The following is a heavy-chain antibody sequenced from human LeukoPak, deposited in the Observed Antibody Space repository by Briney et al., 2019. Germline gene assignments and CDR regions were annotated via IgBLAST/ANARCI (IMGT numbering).Heavy chain of an antibody. J-gene: IGHJ4*02. CDR2: ISAYNGNT. D-gene: IGHD3-16*01. Sequence: ASVTVSCTASGYTFTSYGISWVRQAPGQGLEWMGWISAYNGNTNYAQKLQDRVTMTTDTSTSTAYMELRSLRSDDTAVYYCARDPGYDYVWGAPDYWGQGTLVTVSS. V-gene: IGHV1-18*01. CDR3: ARDPGYDYVWGAPDY. CDR1: GYTFTSYG.